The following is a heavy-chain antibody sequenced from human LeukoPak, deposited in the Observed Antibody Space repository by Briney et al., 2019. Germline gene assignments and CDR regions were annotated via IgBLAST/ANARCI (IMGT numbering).Heavy chain of an antibody. CDR3: ARDRRDGYNDY. Sequence: GGSLRLSCAASGFISSSYWMSWVRQAPGKGLEWVANIKQDGSEKYYVDSVKGRFTISRDNAKNSLYLQMNSLRAEDTAVYYCARDRRDGYNDYWGQGTLVTVSS. J-gene: IGHJ4*02. CDR1: GFISSSYW. V-gene: IGHV3-7*01. D-gene: IGHD5-24*01. CDR2: IKQDGSEK.